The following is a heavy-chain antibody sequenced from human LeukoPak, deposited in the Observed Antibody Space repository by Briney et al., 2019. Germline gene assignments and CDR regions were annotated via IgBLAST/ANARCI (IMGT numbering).Heavy chain of an antibody. CDR2: ISVYSGNT. CDR3: ARSDPYGSGSLMRDY. Sequence: ASVRVSCKASGYTFTSYGISWVRQAPGQGLEWMAWISVYSGNTKYAQKFQGRVTMTTDTSTSTAYMELRSLRSDDTAVYYCARSDPYGSGSLMRDYWGQGTLVTVSS. J-gene: IGHJ4*02. CDR1: GYTFTSYG. D-gene: IGHD3-10*01. V-gene: IGHV1-18*01.